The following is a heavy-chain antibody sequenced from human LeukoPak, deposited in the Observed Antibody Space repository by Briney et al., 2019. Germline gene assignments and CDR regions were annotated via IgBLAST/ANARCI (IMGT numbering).Heavy chain of an antibody. V-gene: IGHV4-38-2*02. Sequence: SETLSLTCTVSGYSINSAFYWGWIRVPPGKGLEWIGSVFHRGTTYYNSSLKSRVNISIDTSKNQFSLKLNSPTAEDTAMYYCVRDGYYGSGSPGWFGPWGPGTLVIVSA. CDR1: GYSINSAFY. J-gene: IGHJ5*02. D-gene: IGHD3-10*01. CDR3: VRDGYYGSGSPGWFGP. CDR2: VFHRGTT.